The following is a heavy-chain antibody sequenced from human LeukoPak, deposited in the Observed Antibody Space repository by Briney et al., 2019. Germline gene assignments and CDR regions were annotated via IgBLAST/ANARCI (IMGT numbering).Heavy chain of an antibody. CDR1: GYTFTGYY. CDR3: ARAAAAMVTGWYFDL. D-gene: IGHD5-18*01. V-gene: IGHV1-2*02. Sequence: ASVKVSCKASGYTFTGYYMHWVRQAPGQGLEWMGWINPNSGGTNYAQKFQGRVTMTRDTSISTAYMELSRLRSDDTAVYYCARAAAAMVTGWYFDLWGRSTLVTVSS. J-gene: IGHJ2*01. CDR2: INPNSGGT.